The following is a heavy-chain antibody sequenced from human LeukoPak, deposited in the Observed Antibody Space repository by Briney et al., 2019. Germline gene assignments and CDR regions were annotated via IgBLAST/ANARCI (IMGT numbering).Heavy chain of an antibody. V-gene: IGHV4-59*01. J-gene: IGHJ4*02. CDR2: FSYSGST. Sequence: SETLSLTCAVYSGSFSGYYWTWIRQPPGKGLEWIGYFSYSGSTNYNPSLKSRVTISVDTSKNQFSLKLSSVTAADTAVYYCARSQNYYGSGDYWSQGTLVTVSS. CDR1: SGSFSGYY. CDR3: ARSQNYYGSGDY. D-gene: IGHD3-10*01.